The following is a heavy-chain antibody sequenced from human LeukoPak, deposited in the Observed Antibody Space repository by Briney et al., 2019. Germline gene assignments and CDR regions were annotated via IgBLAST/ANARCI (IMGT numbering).Heavy chain of an antibody. CDR3: AREVDYYDSSGYYYYYYYGMDV. CDR1: GYTFTGYY. Sequence: GASVKVSCKASGYTFTGYYMHWVRQAPGQGLEWMGWINPNSGGTNYAQKFQGRVTMTRDTSISTAYMELSRLRSDDTAVYYCAREVDYYDSSGYYYYYYYGMDVWGQGTTVTVSS. V-gene: IGHV1-2*02. D-gene: IGHD3-22*01. J-gene: IGHJ6*02. CDR2: INPNSGGT.